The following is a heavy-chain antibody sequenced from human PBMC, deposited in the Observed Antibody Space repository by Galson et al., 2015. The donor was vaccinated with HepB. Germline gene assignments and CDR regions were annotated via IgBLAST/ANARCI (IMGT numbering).Heavy chain of an antibody. CDR2: ISWNRGSI. V-gene: IGHV3-9*01. J-gene: IGHJ3*02. CDR1: GFTFGDFA. CDR3: AALMRELRGAIMGALYDALDI. Sequence: SLRLSCAASGFTFGDFAMHWVRQAPGKGLEWVSGISWNRGSIGYADSVKGRFTIPRDNAKNSLYLQMNSLRAEDTALYYCAALMRELRGAIMGALYDALDIWGQGTMVTDSS. D-gene: IGHD3-10*01.